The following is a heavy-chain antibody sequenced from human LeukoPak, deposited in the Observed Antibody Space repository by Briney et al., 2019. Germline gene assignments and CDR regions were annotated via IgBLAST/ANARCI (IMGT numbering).Heavy chain of an antibody. CDR2: IYYSGST. CDR1: GGSISSYY. CDR3: ARDPYDSSGYLDWYFDL. D-gene: IGHD3-22*01. J-gene: IGHJ2*01. Sequence: PSETLSLTCTVSGGSISSYYWSWIRQPPGKGLEWIGYIYYSGSTNYNPSLKSRVTISVDTSKNQFSLKLSSVTAADTAVYYCARDPYDSSGYLDWYFDLWGRGTLVTVSS. V-gene: IGHV4-59*01.